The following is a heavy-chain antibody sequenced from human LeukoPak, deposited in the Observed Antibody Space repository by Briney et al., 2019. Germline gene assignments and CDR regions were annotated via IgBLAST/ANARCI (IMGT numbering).Heavy chain of an antibody. Sequence: QPGRSLRLSCAASGFTFSSYGMHWVRQAPGKGLEWVAVISYDGSNKYYADSVKGRLTISRDNSKNTLYLQMNSLRAEDTAVYYCAKGGYYDSSGYYPLGDVWGQGTTVTVSS. CDR3: AKGGYYDSSGYYPLGDV. CDR1: GFTFSSYG. CDR2: ISYDGSNK. V-gene: IGHV3-30*18. J-gene: IGHJ6*02. D-gene: IGHD3-22*01.